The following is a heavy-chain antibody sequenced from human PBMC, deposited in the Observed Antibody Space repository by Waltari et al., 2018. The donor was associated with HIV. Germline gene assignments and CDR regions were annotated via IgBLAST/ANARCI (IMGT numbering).Heavy chain of an antibody. CDR3: ARGASQKRESNPLGDY. CDR1: GYTFTSYA. Sequence: QVQLVQSGAEVKKPGASVKVSCKASGYTFTSYAMHWVLQGPGQRLEWMGWINAGNGNTKYSQKFQGRVTITRDTSASTAYMELSSLRSEDTAVYYCARGASQKRESNPLGDYWGQGTLVTVSS. V-gene: IGHV1-3*01. CDR2: INAGNGNT. J-gene: IGHJ4*02. D-gene: IGHD4-4*01.